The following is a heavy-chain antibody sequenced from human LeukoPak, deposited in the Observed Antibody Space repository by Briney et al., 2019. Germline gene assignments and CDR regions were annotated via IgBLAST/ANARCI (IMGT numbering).Heavy chain of an antibody. CDR1: GIAFKNAW. Sequence: GGSLRLSCAVSGIAFKNAWLTWVRQAPGKGLEWVGRIRDKTAGGTIEYAAPVKGRFTISRDDSKSTLYLQMNSLKIEDTAKGKAAAPFDYWGQGTLVTVSS. CDR2: IRDKTAGGTI. V-gene: IGHV3-15*01. J-gene: IGHJ4*02. D-gene: IGHD6-13*01. CDR3: AAPFDY.